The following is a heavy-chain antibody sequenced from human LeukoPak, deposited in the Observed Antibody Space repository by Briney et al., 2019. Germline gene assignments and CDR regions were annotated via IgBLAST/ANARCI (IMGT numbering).Heavy chain of an antibody. CDR2: MKEDGGEK. D-gene: IGHD2-8*02. J-gene: IGHJ2*01. V-gene: IGHV3-7*01. CDR3: ARVRTEWYIDL. CDR1: GFIFSPYW. Sequence: GGSLRLSCAASGFIFSPYWVTWVRQAPGMGLEWVANMKEDGGEKFYVDSVRGRFTISRDNAKNTLYLQMNSLRVEDTGVYYCARVRTEWYIDLWGRGTLVTVST.